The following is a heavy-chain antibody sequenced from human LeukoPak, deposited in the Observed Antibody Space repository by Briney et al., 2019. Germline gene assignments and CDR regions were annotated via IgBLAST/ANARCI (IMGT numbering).Heavy chain of an antibody. CDR1: GYTFTSYY. CDR3: ARLDLYYYYMDV. V-gene: IGHV1-46*01. CDR2: INPSGGNT. J-gene: IGHJ6*03. Sequence: ASVKVSCKASGYTFTSYYIHWVRQAPGQGLEWMGLINPSGGNTNYAQKLQGRVTMTTDTSTSTAYMELRSLRSDDTAVYYCARLDLYYYYMDVWGKGTTVTISS.